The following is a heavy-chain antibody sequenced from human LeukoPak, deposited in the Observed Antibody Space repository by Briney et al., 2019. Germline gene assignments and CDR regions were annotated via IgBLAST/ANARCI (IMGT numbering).Heavy chain of an antibody. CDR1: GGSFSGYY. Sequence: SGTLSLTCAVYGGSFSGYYWSWIRQPPGKGLEWIGEINHSGSTNYNPSLKSRVTISVDTSKNQFSLKLSSVTAADTAVYYCARTFGYSYGYLDYWGQGTLVTVSS. CDR3: ARTFGYSYGYLDY. D-gene: IGHD5-18*01. J-gene: IGHJ4*02. V-gene: IGHV4-34*01. CDR2: INHSGST.